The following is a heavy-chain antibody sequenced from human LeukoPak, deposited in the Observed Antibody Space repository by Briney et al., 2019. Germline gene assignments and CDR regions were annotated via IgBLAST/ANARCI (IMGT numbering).Heavy chain of an antibody. CDR3: AKRGPPFGELLVDWFDL. V-gene: IGHV3-30*02. CDR1: GFTFSSYG. CDR2: IRYDGSNK. J-gene: IGHJ5*02. Sequence: GGSLRLSCAAPGFTFSSYGMHWVRQAPGKGLEWVAFIRYDGSNKYYADSVKGRFTISRDNSKNTLYLQMNSLRAEDTAVYYCAKRGPPFGELLVDWFDLWGQGTLVTVSS. D-gene: IGHD3-10*01.